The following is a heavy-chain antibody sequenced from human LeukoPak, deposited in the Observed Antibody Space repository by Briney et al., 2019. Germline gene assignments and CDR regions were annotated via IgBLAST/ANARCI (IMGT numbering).Heavy chain of an antibody. CDR1: GGSVSSSSFH. D-gene: IGHD2-15*01. Sequence: SETLSLTCTVSGGSVSSSSFHWGWIRQPPGKGLEWIGSIYYSGTTYYNPSLQSRVTVSVDTSNNQFSLKMESVSAADTAIYYCARHQCSGDRCKSVDWFDPWGQRILVTVSS. CDR2: IYYSGTT. CDR3: ARHQCSGDRCKSVDWFDP. J-gene: IGHJ5*02. V-gene: IGHV4-39*01.